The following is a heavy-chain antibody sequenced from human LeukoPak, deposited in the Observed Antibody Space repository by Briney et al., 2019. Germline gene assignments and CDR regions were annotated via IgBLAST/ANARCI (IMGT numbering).Heavy chain of an antibody. CDR3: ARLLDNDISGDPDTFDV. D-gene: IGHD3-22*01. Sequence: SETLSLTCTVSWGSMKRYYLSWIRQPPGKRLEWIGYVSYTGRTKYNPSLQSRVTISIDTSKSPFSLKLTSVTSADTAVYSCARLLDNDISGDPDTFDVWGQGTTVIVSS. V-gene: IGHV4-59*01. CDR1: WGSMKRYY. CDR2: VSYTGRT. J-gene: IGHJ3*01.